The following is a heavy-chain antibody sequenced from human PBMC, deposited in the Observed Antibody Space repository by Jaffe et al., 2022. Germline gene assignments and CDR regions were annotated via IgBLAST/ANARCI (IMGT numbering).Heavy chain of an antibody. D-gene: IGHD6-19*01. CDR3: AREPSISVPTTGDY. J-gene: IGHJ4*02. V-gene: IGHV3-7*03. CDR2: IKKDGSEK. Sequence: EVQLVESGGALVQPGGSLRLSCAASGFTFSNYWMSWVRQAPGKGLEWVANIKKDGSEKFYVDSVRGRFTISRDNVENSLYLQMNSLRAEDTAVYYCAREPSISVPTTGDYWGQGTLVTVSS. CDR1: GFTFSNYW.